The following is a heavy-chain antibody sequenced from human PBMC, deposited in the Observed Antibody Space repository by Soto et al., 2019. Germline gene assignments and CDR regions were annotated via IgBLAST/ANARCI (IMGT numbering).Heavy chain of an antibody. D-gene: IGHD2-8*02. CDR2: ISYDGSNK. Sequence: QVQLVESGGGVVQPGRSLRLSCAASGFTFSSYAMHWVRQAPGKGLEWVAVISYDGSNKYYADSVKGRFTISRDNSTNTLYLQINSLRAEHTAVYYCAIDLTARAAWWDYWGQGTLVTVSS. CDR1: GFTFSSYA. J-gene: IGHJ4*02. CDR3: AIDLTARAAWWDY. V-gene: IGHV3-30-3*01.